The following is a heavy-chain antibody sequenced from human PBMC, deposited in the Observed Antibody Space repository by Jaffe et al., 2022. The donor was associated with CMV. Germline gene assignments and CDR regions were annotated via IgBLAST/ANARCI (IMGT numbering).Heavy chain of an antibody. Sequence: QVQLQQWGAGLLKPSETLSLTCAVYGGSFSGYYWSWIRQPPGKGLEWIGEINHSGSTNYNPSLKSRVTISVDTSKNQFSLKLSSVTAADTAVYYCARGLGGVGPHYFDYWGQGTLVTVSS. CDR2: INHSGST. CDR1: GGSFSGYY. V-gene: IGHV4-34*01. CDR3: ARGLGGVGPHYFDY. D-gene: IGHD3-16*01. J-gene: IGHJ4*02.